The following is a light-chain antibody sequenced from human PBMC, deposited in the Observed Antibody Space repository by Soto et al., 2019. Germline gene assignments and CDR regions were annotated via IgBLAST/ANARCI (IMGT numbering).Light chain of an antibody. CDR2: EVT. V-gene: IGLV2-8*01. J-gene: IGLJ2*01. CDR3: CSYGGRVNLV. CDR1: ASDVGGYKD. Sequence: QSALAQPPSASGSPGQSVTISCTGTASDVGGYKDVAWFQHHPGNAPKLIIYEVTKRPSGVADRFSGSKSGNTASLTVSGLQVEDEAEYYCCSYGGRVNLVFGGGSKLTVL.